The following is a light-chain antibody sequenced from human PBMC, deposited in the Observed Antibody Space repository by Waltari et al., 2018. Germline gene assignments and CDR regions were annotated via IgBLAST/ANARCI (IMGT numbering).Light chain of an antibody. Sequence: QLVLTQSPSASASLGASVKLTCTLSSGHNNYAIAWHQQQPEKGPRFWMKVDNDGSRTKGDGVPDRFSGSTSGAERYLPISSLQSEDEADYYCQTWDSGIWVFGGGTKLTVL. CDR1: SGHNNYA. J-gene: IGLJ3*02. V-gene: IGLV4-69*01. CDR2: VDNDGSR. CDR3: QTWDSGIWV.